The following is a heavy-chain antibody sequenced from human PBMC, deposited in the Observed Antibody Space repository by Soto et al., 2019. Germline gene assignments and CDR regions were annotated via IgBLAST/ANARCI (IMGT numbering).Heavy chain of an antibody. CDR2: IYYSGST. CDR1: GGSISSSSYY. J-gene: IGHJ4*02. Sequence: SETLSLTCTVSGGSISSSSYYWGWIRQPPGKGLEWIGSIYYSGSTYYNPSLKSRVTISVDTSKNQFSLKLSSVTAADTAVYYCARPTPFGSGYGFSDYWGQGTPVTVSS. D-gene: IGHD4-17*01. CDR3: ARPTPFGSGYGFSDY. V-gene: IGHV4-39*01.